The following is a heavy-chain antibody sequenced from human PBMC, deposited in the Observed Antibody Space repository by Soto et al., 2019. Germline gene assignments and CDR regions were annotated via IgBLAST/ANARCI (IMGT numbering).Heavy chain of an antibody. D-gene: IGHD3-22*01. CDR1: GYTFTGYY. J-gene: IGHJ6*02. Sequence: ASVKVSCKASGYTFTGYYMHWVRQAPGQGLEWMGWINPSSGGTNYAQKFQGWVTMTRDTSISTAYMELSRLRSDDTAVYYCARGIVPPPLYYYYGMDVWGQGTTVTVSS. CDR2: INPSSGGT. CDR3: ARGIVPPPLYYYYGMDV. V-gene: IGHV1-2*04.